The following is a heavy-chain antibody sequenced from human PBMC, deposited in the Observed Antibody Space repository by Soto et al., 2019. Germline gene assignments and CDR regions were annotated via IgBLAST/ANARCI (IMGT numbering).Heavy chain of an antibody. D-gene: IGHD3-22*01. CDR1: GFTFSSYA. V-gene: IGHV3-23*01. J-gene: IGHJ5*02. CDR3: AKDGDYYDSSGYYYGLVWFDP. Sequence: GGSLRLSCAASGFTFSSYAMSWVRQAPGKGLEWVSAISGSGGSTYYADSVKGRFTISRDNSKNTLYLQMNSLRAEDTAVYYCAKDGDYYDSSGYYYGLVWFDPWGQGTLITVSS. CDR2: ISGSGGST.